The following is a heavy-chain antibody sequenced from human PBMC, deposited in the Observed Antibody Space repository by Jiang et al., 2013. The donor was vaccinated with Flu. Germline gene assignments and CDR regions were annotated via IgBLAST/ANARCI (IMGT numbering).Heavy chain of an antibody. CDR2: IKHSGST. J-gene: IGHJ5*02. CDR1: GGSLSPYY. CDR3: ARAPYYDFTGVRFDP. Sequence: LLKPSETLSLTCTVSGGSLSPYYWSWIRQPPGKGLEWIGEIKHSGSTNYNPSLKRRVTISIDTSKIQFSLKLTSVTAADTAVYYCARAPYYDFTGVRFDPWGQGTLVTVSS. V-gene: IGHV4-34*01. D-gene: IGHD3-22*01.